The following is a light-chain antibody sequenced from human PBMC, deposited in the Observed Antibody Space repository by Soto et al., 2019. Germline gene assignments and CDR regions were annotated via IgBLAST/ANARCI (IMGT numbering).Light chain of an antibody. CDR2: DVS. CDR1: SSDVGGYEY. CDR3: RSCTTPSPLGV. Sequence: QSALTQPASVSGSPGQSITISCPGTSSDVGGYEYVSWYQQHPGKAPKRIIYDVSDRPSGVSNRFSGSKSGNTASLAISGLQAEDEADYYCRSCTTPSPLGVFGTGTKVTVV. V-gene: IGLV2-14*03. J-gene: IGLJ1*01.